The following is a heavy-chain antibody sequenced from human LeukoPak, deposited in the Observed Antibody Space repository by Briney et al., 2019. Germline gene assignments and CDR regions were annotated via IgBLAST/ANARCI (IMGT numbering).Heavy chain of an antibody. CDR2: INGGSGNT. Sequence: ASVKVSCKASGYTFTGYALHWVRQAPGQRLKWMGWINGGSGNTKYSQNFQGRVTITRDTSASTAYLELSSLRSEDTAVYYCARDWGYQLIAYWGQGTLVTVSS. CDR3: ARDWGYQLIAY. V-gene: IGHV1-3*01. J-gene: IGHJ4*02. CDR1: GYTFTGYA. D-gene: IGHD2-2*01.